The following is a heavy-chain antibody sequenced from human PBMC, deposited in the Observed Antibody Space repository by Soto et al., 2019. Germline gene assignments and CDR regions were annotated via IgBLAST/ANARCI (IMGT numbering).Heavy chain of an antibody. CDR3: ARVLGYSYGHYYYYGMDV. D-gene: IGHD5-18*01. CDR2: ISLEGSNK. CDR1: GFNFSHYA. J-gene: IGHJ6*02. Sequence: GGSLRLSCAASGFNFSHYAMHWVRQAPGKGLEWLAIISLEGSNKYSAKPVKDRFTISRDNSKSTLYLQMNSLRPEDTAVYYCARVLGYSYGHYYYYGMDVWGQGTTVTVSS. V-gene: IGHV3-30*03.